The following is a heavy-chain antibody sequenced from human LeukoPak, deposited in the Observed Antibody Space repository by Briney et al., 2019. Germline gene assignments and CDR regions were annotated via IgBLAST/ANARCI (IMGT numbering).Heavy chain of an antibody. Sequence: GGSLRLSCAASGFTFSSYAMSWVRQAPGKGLDWVSVISGSGTSTNYADSVKGRFTISRDNSKNTLYLQMSGLRAEDTAVYHCAKGGSGRNFDYWGQGSLVTVSS. CDR3: AKGGSGRNFDY. D-gene: IGHD6-19*01. V-gene: IGHV3-23*01. CDR2: ISGSGTST. J-gene: IGHJ4*02. CDR1: GFTFSSYA.